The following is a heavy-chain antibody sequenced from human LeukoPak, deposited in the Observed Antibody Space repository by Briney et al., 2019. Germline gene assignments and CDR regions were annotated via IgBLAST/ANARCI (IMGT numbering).Heavy chain of an antibody. CDR2: ISGSGGST. CDR3: AKDSIVVVRIFDY. CDR1: GFTFSSYA. Sequence: GGSLRLSCAASGFTFSSYAMSWVRQAPGKGLEWVSAISGSGGSTYYADSVKGRFTISRDNSKNTLYLQMNSLRAEDTVVYYCAKDSIVVVRIFDYWGQGTLVTVSS. J-gene: IGHJ4*02. D-gene: IGHD3-22*01. V-gene: IGHV3-23*01.